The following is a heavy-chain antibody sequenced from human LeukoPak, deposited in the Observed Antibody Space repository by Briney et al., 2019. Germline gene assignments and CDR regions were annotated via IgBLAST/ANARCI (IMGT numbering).Heavy chain of an antibody. CDR3: AHSKGYCSSTSCPGDFDY. Sequence: SGPTLVNPTQTLALTCTFSGFSLSTSGVGVGLIRQPPGKALEWLALIYWNDDKRYSPSLKSRLTITKDTSKNQVVLTMTNMDPVDTATYYCAHSKGYCSSTSCPGDFDYWGQGTLVTVSS. J-gene: IGHJ4*02. CDR2: IYWNDDK. D-gene: IGHD2-2*01. CDR1: GFSLSTSGVG. V-gene: IGHV2-5*01.